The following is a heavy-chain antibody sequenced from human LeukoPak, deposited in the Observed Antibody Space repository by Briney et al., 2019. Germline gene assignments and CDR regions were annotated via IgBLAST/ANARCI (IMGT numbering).Heavy chain of an antibody. Sequence: SETLSLTCAVYGGSFNGYYWSWIRQPPGKGLEWIGEINHSGSTNYNPSLKSRVTISVDTSMNQFSLKLSSVTAADTAVYYCARGLDYYDSSGYSRSYFFDYWGQGTLVTVSS. CDR1: GGSFNGYY. CDR3: ARGLDYYDSSGYSRSYFFDY. J-gene: IGHJ4*02. V-gene: IGHV4-34*01. D-gene: IGHD3-22*01. CDR2: INHSGST.